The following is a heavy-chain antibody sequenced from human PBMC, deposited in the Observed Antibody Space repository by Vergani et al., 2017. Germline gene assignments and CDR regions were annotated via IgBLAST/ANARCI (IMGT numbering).Heavy chain of an antibody. CDR2: IIPILGIA. V-gene: IGHV1-69*04. CDR1: GYTFTSYG. Sequence: QVQLVQSGAEVKKPGASVKVSCKASGYTFTSYGISWVRQAPGQGLEWMGRIIPILGIANYAQKFQGRVTITADKSTSTAYMELSSLRSEDTAVYYCARALPLYDSSGYWSDDAFDIWGQGTMVTVSS. CDR3: ARALPLYDSSGYWSDDAFDI. D-gene: IGHD3-22*01. J-gene: IGHJ3*02.